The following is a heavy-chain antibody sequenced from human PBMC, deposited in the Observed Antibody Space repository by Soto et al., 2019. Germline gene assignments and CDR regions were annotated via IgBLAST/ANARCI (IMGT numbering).Heavy chain of an antibody. D-gene: IGHD3-9*01. CDR3: ARLEGLATISYYFDY. CDR2: IYYSGNT. J-gene: IGHJ4*02. CDR1: GGSFSGYY. V-gene: IGHV4-34*01. Sequence: PSEPLSLTCAVYGGSFSGYYWSWIRQPPGKGLEWIGNIYYSGNTYYNPSLKTRVTISLDKSKSQFSLKLNSVTAADSAVYFCARLEGLATISYYFDYWGQGTLVTVSS.